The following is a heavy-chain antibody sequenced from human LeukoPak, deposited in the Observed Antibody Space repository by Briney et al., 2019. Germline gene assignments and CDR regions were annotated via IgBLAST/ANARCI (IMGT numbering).Heavy chain of an antibody. CDR3: ARQSTPHGNFDY. CDR2: LGTAGDT. Sequence: GGSLRLSCATSGFTLTNYAMHWVRQPAGEGLVWVSALGTAGDTFYPGSVKGRFSISRDNAKKSLFLQMNSLRVEDTAIYYCARQSTPHGNFDYWGQGTLVTVSS. V-gene: IGHV3-13*01. D-gene: IGHD5-24*01. J-gene: IGHJ4*02. CDR1: GFTLTNYA.